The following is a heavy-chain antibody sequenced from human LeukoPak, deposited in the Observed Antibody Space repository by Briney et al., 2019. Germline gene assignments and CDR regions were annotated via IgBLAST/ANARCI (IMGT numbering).Heavy chain of an antibody. CDR2: IYYSGST. CDR1: GGSISSYY. V-gene: IGHV4-59*01. J-gene: IGHJ4*02. CDR3: ARYSYGYLIGFTAFDY. D-gene: IGHD5-18*01. Sequence: SSETLSLTCTVSGGSISSYYWSWIRQPPGKGLEWIGYIYYSGSTNYNPSLKSRVTISVDTSKNQFSLKLSSVTAADTAVYYCARYSYGYLIGFTAFDYWGQGTLVTVSS.